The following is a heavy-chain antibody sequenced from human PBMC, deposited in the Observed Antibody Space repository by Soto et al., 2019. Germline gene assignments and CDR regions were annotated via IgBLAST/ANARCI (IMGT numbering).Heavy chain of an antibody. J-gene: IGHJ4*02. V-gene: IGHV3-30-3*01. Sequence: QVQLVESGGGVVQPGRSLRLSCAASGFTFSNYAVHWVRQAPGKGLEWVAVISYDGTNKYYADSVKGRFTISRDNSQNTLYLQMSSLRAEDTAVYYCARDLRYYGPTDYCGQGTLVTVSS. CDR2: ISYDGTNK. CDR3: ARDLRYYGPTDY. D-gene: IGHD3-3*01. CDR1: GFTFSNYA.